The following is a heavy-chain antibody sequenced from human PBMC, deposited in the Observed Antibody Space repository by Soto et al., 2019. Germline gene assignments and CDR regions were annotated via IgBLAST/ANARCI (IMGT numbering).Heavy chain of an antibody. V-gene: IGHV1-18*01. J-gene: IGHJ6*02. CDR1: GYTFTSYG. Sequence: ASVKVSCKASGYTFTSYGISWVRQAPGQGLEWMGWISAYNGNTNYAQKLQGRVTMTTDTSTSTAYMELRSLRSDDTAVYYCANTSPDYGDYVGRLNYYYYGMDVWGQGTTVTVSS. D-gene: IGHD4-17*01. CDR3: ANTSPDYGDYVGRLNYYYYGMDV. CDR2: ISAYNGNT.